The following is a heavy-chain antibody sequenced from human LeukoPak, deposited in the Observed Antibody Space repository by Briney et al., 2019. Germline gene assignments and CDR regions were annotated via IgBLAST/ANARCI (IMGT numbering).Heavy chain of an antibody. J-gene: IGHJ4*02. D-gene: IGHD2-2*02. CDR3: ARVGCSSTSCYTDFDY. CDR1: GGTFSSYA. Sequence: ASVKVSCKASGGTFSSYAISWVRQAPGQGLEWMGWISAYNGNTNYAQKLQGRVTMTTDTSTSTAYMELRSLRSDDTAVYYCARVGCSSTSCYTDFDYWGQGTLVTVSS. V-gene: IGHV1-18*01. CDR2: ISAYNGNT.